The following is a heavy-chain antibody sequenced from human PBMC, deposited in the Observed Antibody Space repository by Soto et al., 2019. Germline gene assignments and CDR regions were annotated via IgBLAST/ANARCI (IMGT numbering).Heavy chain of an antibody. V-gene: IGHV4-34*01. D-gene: IGHD3-3*01. CDR3: ARRLQFRGLGY. CDR2: INHSGST. J-gene: IGHJ4*02. Sequence: QVQLQEWGAGLLKPSETLSLTCAVYGGSFSGYYWSWIRQPPGKGLEWIGEINHSGSTNYNPSLKSRVTISVDTSKNQFSLKLGSVTAADTAVYYCARRLQFRGLGYWGQGTLVTVSS. CDR1: GGSFSGYY.